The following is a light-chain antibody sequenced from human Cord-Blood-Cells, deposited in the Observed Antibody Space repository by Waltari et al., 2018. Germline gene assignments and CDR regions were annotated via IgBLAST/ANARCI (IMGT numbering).Light chain of an antibody. V-gene: IGKV1-9*01. J-gene: IGKJ5*01. CDR1: QGISSY. Sequence: DIQLPQSPSLLSASIGARVTITCRASQGISSYLAWYQQKPGKAPKLLIYSASTLQSGVPSRFSGSGSGTEFTLTISSLKPEDFATYYCQQLNSYPITFGQGTRLEIK. CDR3: QQLNSYPIT. CDR2: SAS.